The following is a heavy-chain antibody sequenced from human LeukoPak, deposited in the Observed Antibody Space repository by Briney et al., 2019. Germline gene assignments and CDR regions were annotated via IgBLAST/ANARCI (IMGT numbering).Heavy chain of an antibody. D-gene: IGHD4-17*01. CDR1: GFTFSTYG. Sequence: AGGSLRLSCVASGFTFSTYGMHWVRQAPGKGLEWVAFIRYDGRNKYYADSVKGRFTISRDNSKNTLCLQMNSLRAEDTAVYYCAKEIWPTVTTPGHTHFDYWGQGTLVTVSS. V-gene: IGHV3-30*02. J-gene: IGHJ4*02. CDR2: IRYDGRNK. CDR3: AKEIWPTVTTPGHTHFDY.